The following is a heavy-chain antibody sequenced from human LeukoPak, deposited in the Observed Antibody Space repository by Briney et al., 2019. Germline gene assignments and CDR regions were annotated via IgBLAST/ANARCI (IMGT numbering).Heavy chain of an antibody. J-gene: IGHJ6*02. CDR1: GYTFTRYY. CDR3: ARGNIVVVPAAKGRVGMDV. V-gene: IGHV1-2*02. Sequence: ASVKVSCKASGYTFTRYYMHWVRQAPGQGLEWMGWINLNSGGTNYAQKFQGRVTITRDTSISTSYMELSRLRSDDTAVYYCARGNIVVVPAAKGRVGMDVWGQGTTVSVSS. CDR2: INLNSGGT. D-gene: IGHD2-2*01.